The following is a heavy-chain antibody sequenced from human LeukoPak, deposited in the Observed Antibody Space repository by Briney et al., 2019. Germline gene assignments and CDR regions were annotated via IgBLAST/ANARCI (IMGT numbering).Heavy chain of an antibody. J-gene: IGHJ4*02. CDR3: ARRYYDSSPFDY. V-gene: IGHV4-59*08. CDR2: IYYSGST. Sequence: SSETLSLTCTVSGGSISSYYWSWIRQPPGKGLVWIGYIYYSGSTNYNPSLMSRVTISVDTSKNQFSLKLSSVTAADTAVYYCARRYYDSSPFDYWGQGTLVTVSS. CDR1: GGSISSYY. D-gene: IGHD3-22*01.